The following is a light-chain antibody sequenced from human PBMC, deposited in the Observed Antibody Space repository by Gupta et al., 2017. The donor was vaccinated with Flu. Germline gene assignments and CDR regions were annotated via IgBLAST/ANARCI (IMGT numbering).Light chain of an antibody. CDR3: QSYDSRLTGWV. Sequence: QSFLTQPPPVSGPPGHRVTVSCTGSTPNIGAAFDVHWYRLLPGTPPKLLIYANNNRPSGVPDRFSGSKSGTSASLAITGLRAEDEAEYYCQSYDSRLTGWVFGGGTKLTVL. V-gene: IGLV1-40*01. CDR1: TPNIGAAFD. CDR2: ANN. J-gene: IGLJ3*02.